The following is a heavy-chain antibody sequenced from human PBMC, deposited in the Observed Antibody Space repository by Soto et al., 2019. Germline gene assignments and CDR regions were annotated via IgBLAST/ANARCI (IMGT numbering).Heavy chain of an antibody. CDR3: ARDLKRYYDSSGYDYYYYRMDV. J-gene: IGHJ6*02. D-gene: IGHD3-22*01. CDR1: GGTFSSYA. CDR2: IIPIFGTA. Sequence: SVKVSCKASGGTFSSYAISWVRQAPGQGLEWMGGIIPIFGTANYAQKFQGRVTITADESTSTAYMELSSLRSEDTAVYYCARDLKRYYDSSGYDYYYYRMDVWGQGTTVTVSS. V-gene: IGHV1-69*13.